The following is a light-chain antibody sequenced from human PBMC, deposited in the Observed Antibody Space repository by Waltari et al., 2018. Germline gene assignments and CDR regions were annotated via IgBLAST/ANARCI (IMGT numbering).Light chain of an antibody. CDR1: QSVLHSSNNENY. J-gene: IGKJ3*01. CDR2: WAS. CDR3: QQYYSPPPLFT. Sequence: DIVMTQSPDSLAVSLGERATINCKSSQSVLHSSNNENYLAWYQQKPGQPPKLLIYWASSGESGVPGRFSGGGSETDFTLTISSLQAEDVAVYYCQQYYSPPPLFTFGPGTRVDIK. V-gene: IGKV4-1*01.